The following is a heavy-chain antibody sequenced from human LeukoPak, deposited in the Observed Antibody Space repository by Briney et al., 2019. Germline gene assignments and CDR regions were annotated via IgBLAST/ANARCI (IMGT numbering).Heavy chain of an antibody. Sequence: SETLSLTCTVSGGSISSYYWSWIRQPAGKGLEWIGRIDTSGNTNYKPSLKSRVHMSVDTSKNQFSLKLSSVTAADTAVYYCARTYYYGSGSYYIADYWGQGTLVTVSS. D-gene: IGHD3-10*01. V-gene: IGHV4-4*07. CDR1: GGSISSYY. CDR3: ARTYYYGSGSYYIADY. J-gene: IGHJ4*02. CDR2: IDTSGNT.